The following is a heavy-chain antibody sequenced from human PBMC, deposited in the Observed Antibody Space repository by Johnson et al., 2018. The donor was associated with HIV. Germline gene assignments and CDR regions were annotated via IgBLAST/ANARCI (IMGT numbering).Heavy chain of an antibody. CDR2: ISYDGSDK. J-gene: IGHJ3*02. V-gene: IGHV3-30-3*01. CDR1: GFTVSSNY. CDR3: ARGFDAFDI. Sequence: QVQLVESGGGLVQPGGSLRLSCAASGFTVSSNYMSWVRQAPGKGLEWVAVISYDGSDKYYADSVKGRFTISRDNSKNTLYLQMNSLRAEETAVYYCARGFDAFDIWGQGTMVTVSS.